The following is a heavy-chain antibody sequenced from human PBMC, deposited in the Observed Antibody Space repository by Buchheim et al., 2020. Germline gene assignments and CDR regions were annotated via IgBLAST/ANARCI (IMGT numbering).Heavy chain of an antibody. CDR2: ISYDGSNQ. Sequence: VQLLESGGGLVQPGGSLRLSCAASGFTFSSYAMSWVRQAPGKGLEWVARISYDGSNQYYADSVKVRFTLSRDNSKNTLYLQMSSLRPEDTAVYYCAREGDPGSSSSWFSSDYWGQGTL. V-gene: IGHV3-30-3*01. D-gene: IGHD6-13*01. CDR1: GFTFSSYA. CDR3: AREGDPGSSSSWFSSDY. J-gene: IGHJ4*02.